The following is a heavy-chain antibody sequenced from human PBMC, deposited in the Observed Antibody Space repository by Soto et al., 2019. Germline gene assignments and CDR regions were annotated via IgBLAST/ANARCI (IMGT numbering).Heavy chain of an antibody. D-gene: IGHD3-10*01. CDR2: INPSGGST. CDR1: GYTFTSYY. V-gene: IGHV1-46*01. J-gene: IGHJ3*01. Sequence: ASVKVSCKASGYTFTSYYMHWVRQAPGQGLEWMGIINPSGGSTSYAQKFQGRVTMTRDTSTSTVYMELRSLRSDDTAVYYCASDTYYYASGSYGVLDFWGQGTMVTVS. CDR3: ASDTYYYASGSYGVLDF.